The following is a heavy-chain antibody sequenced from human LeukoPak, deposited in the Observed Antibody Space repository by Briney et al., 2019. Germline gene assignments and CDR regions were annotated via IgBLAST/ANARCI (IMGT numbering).Heavy chain of an antibody. CDR3: ARVKGVADFWSGWYYYYGLDV. Sequence: TGGSLRLSCAASGFTFSSYWMSWVRQAPGKGLEWVANIKQDGSEKFYVDSVKGRFTTSRDNAKNSLYLQMNSLRAEDTAVYYCARVKGVADFWSGWYYYYGLDVWGQGTTVTVSS. J-gene: IGHJ6*02. CDR2: IKQDGSEK. CDR1: GFTFSSYW. D-gene: IGHD3-3*01. V-gene: IGHV3-7*01.